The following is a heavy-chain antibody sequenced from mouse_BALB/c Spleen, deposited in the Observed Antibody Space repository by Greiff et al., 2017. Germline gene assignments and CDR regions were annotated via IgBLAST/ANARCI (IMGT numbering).Heavy chain of an antibody. CDR3: AAVYYYAMDY. Sequence: VQVVESGAELVRPGVSVKISCKGSGYTFTDYAMHWVKQSHAKSLEWIGVISTYYGDASYNQKFKGKATMTVDKSSSTAYMELARLTSEDSAIYYCAAVYYYAMDYWGQGTSVTVSS. D-gene: IGHD3-3*01. J-gene: IGHJ4*01. CDR1: GYTFTDYA. CDR2: ISTYYGDA. V-gene: IGHV1S137*01.